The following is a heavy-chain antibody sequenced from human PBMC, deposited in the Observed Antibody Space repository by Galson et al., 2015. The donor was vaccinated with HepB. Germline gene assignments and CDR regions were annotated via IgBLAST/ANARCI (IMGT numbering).Heavy chain of an antibody. D-gene: IGHD2-2*01. J-gene: IGHJ4*02. CDR3: AKEADCSRTSCHSDH. V-gene: IGHV3-30*18. CDR1: GFAFAIYG. CDR2: ISYDGSNK. Sequence: SLRLSCAASGFAFAIYGMHWVRQAPGKGLEWVTLISYDGSNKYYGDSVKGRFTISRDKNTVYLQMNNLTTDDTAVYYCAKEADCSRTSCHSDHWGQGILVTV.